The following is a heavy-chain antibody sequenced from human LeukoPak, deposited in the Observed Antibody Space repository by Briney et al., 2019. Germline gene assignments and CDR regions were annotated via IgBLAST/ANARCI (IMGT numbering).Heavy chain of an antibody. CDR1: GFTFSTYW. CDR3: ARNMGDY. V-gene: IGHV3-7*04. J-gene: IGHJ4*02. D-gene: IGHD2/OR15-2a*01. Sequence: GGSLRLSRAASGFTFSTYWMTWVRQAPGKGLEWVANINQDGTEKNYVDSVKGRFTISRDNAKNSLYLQMNSLRVEDTAVYYCARNMGDYWGQGTLVTVSS. CDR2: INQDGTEK.